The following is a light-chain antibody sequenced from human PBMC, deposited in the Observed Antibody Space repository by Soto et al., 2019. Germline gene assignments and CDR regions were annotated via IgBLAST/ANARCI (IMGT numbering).Light chain of an antibody. V-gene: IGLV2-14*01. CDR1: SSDVVGYHY. CDR2: DVS. CDR3: SSYTSSSTLV. J-gene: IGLJ2*01. Sequence: QSVLTQPASVSGSPGQSITISCTGTSSDVVGYHYVSLYQKHPVKAPKLMIYDVSNRPSGVSNRFSGSKSGNTASLTISGLQAEDEADYYCSSYTSSSTLVFGGWTKLTVL.